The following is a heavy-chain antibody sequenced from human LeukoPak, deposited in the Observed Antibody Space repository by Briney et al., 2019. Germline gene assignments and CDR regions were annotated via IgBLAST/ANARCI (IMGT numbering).Heavy chain of an antibody. J-gene: IGHJ5*02. CDR1: GYTFTSYD. CDR3: ARRSGYSSGRNWFDP. CDR2: MNPNSGNT. D-gene: IGHD6-19*01. V-gene: IGHV1-8*01. Sequence: GASVKVSCKASGYTFTSYDINWVRQATGQGLEWMGWMNPNSGNTGYAQKFQGRVTMTRNTSISTAYMELSSLRSEDTAVYYCARRSGYSSGRNWFDPWGQGTLVTVSS.